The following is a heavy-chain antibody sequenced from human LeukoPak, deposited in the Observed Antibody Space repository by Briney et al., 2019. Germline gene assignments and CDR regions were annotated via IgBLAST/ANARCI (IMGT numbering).Heavy chain of an antibody. CDR1: GFTISGSA. CDR2: IRSKANSYAT. V-gene: IGHV3-73*01. J-gene: IGHJ3*02. D-gene: IGHD3-9*01. Sequence: GGSLRLSCAASGFTISGSAMHWVRQASGKGLEWVGRIRSKANSYATAYAASVRGRFTISRDDSKNTAYLQMNSLDTEDTAVYYCTSYYDILTEDAFDIWGQGTMVTVSS. CDR3: TSYYDILTEDAFDI.